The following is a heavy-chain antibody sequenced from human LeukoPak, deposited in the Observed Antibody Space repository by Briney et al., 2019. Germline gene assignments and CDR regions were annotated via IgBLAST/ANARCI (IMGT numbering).Heavy chain of an antibody. V-gene: IGHV1-8*01. CDR3: ARGYSPTIRTTGNDY. D-gene: IGHD1-1*01. J-gene: IGHJ4*02. Sequence: ASVKVSCKASGYTFTSHDINWVRLATGQGLEWMGWMNPDSGNTGFAQKFQGRVTMGRDTSINTAYMELHSLTSEDTAVYYCARGYSPTIRTTGNDYWGQGTLVTVSS. CDR2: MNPDSGNT. CDR1: GYTFTSHD.